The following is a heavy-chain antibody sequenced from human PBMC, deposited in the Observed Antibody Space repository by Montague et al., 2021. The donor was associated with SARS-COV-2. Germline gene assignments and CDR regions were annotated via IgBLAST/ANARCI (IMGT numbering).Heavy chain of an antibody. Sequence: SETLSLTCTVSGGSISSSSYYWGWIRQPPGKGLEWIGSIYYSGSTYYNPSLKSRVTISVDTSKNQFSLKLSPVTAADTAVYYCARVLGGYCSGGSCYRGWYFDLWGRGTLVTVSS. D-gene: IGHD2-15*01. V-gene: IGHV4-39*07. CDR2: IYYSGST. J-gene: IGHJ2*01. CDR3: ARVLGGYCSGGSCYRGWYFDL. CDR1: GGSISSSSYY.